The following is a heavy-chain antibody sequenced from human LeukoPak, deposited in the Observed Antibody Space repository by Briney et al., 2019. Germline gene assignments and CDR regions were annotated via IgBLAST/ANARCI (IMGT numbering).Heavy chain of an antibody. CDR2: IYSGGST. CDR3: ARYSYGPHLFDY. V-gene: IGHV3-53*01. Sequence: TGGSLRLSCAASGFTFSSNYMSWVRQSPGEGLEWVSVIYSGGSTYYSDSVKGRFTISRDNSKNTLYLQMNSLRAEDTAVYYCARYSYGPHLFDYWGQGTLVTVSS. J-gene: IGHJ4*02. CDR1: GFTFSSNY. D-gene: IGHD5-18*01.